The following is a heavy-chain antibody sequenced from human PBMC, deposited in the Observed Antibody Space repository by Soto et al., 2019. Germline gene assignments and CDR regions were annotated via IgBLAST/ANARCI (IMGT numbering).Heavy chain of an antibody. CDR2: IIPILGIA. V-gene: IGHV1-69*02. Sequence: QVQLVQSGAEVKKPGSSVKVSCKASGGTFSSYTISWVRQAPGQGLEWMGRIIPILGIANYAQKFQGRVTITADKSTRTAYMELSSLRSEDTAVYYCARATNYDILTGYPLRGMDVWGQGTTVTVSS. CDR1: GGTFSSYT. D-gene: IGHD3-9*01. J-gene: IGHJ6*02. CDR3: ARATNYDILTGYPLRGMDV.